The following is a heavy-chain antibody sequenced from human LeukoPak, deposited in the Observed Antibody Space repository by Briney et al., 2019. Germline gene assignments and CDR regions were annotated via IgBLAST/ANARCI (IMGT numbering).Heavy chain of an antibody. Sequence: ASVKVSCKASGYTFTSCGVSWVRQAPGQGLEWMGWINPYNGDTSYAHNVQGRLTITTDTATTTAYMELRSLTSDDTATNFCVRDPGEQLAIDPHFDFWGLGTPVTVS. J-gene: IGHJ4*02. CDR2: INPYNGDT. V-gene: IGHV1-18*01. CDR1: GYTFTSCG. CDR3: VRDPGEQLAIDPHFDF. D-gene: IGHD6-13*01.